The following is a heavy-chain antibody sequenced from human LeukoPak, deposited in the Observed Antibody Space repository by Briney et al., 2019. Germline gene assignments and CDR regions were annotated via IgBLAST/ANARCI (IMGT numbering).Heavy chain of an antibody. Sequence: GGSLRLSCAASGFTFSSYEMNWVRQAPGKGLEWVSYISSSGSTIYYADSVKGRFTISRDNAKNSLYLQMNSLRAEDTAVYYCASFDATTKTYYDFWSGSYYYYGMDVWGQGTTVTVSS. J-gene: IGHJ6*02. CDR3: ASFDATTKTYYDFWSGSYYYYGMDV. D-gene: IGHD3-3*01. V-gene: IGHV3-48*03. CDR2: ISSSGSTI. CDR1: GFTFSSYE.